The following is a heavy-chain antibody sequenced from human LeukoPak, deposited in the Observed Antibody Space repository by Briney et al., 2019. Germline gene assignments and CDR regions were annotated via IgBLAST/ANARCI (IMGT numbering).Heavy chain of an antibody. CDR2: ISGNGLGT. J-gene: IGHJ4*02. CDR1: GFTFSRNA. V-gene: IGHV3-23*01. Sequence: PGGSLRLSCAASGFTFSRNAMNWVRQAPGKGLKWVAAISGNGLGTYYADSVKGRFNISRDNSRNTLYLQMNSLRIEDTAFYYCAKDANYLRSSGYLIPIDFWGQGTLVTVSS. CDR3: AKDANYLRSSGYLIPIDF. D-gene: IGHD3-22*01.